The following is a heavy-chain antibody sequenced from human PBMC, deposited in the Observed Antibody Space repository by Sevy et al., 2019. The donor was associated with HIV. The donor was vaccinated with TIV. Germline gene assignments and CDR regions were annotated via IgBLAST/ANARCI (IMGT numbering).Heavy chain of an antibody. CDR3: ARLDLSGSGWYGNGMDV. D-gene: IGHD6-19*01. CDR2: ISTYNGDT. V-gene: IGHV1-18*01. Sequence: ASVKVSCKASGYTFSSYGITWVRQAPGQGLEWMGWISTYNGDTNYAQKLQGRVTMTTDTSTSTAYMDLRSLGFDDTAVYYCARLDLSGSGWYGNGMDVWGQGTTVTVSS. J-gene: IGHJ6*02. CDR1: GYTFSSYG.